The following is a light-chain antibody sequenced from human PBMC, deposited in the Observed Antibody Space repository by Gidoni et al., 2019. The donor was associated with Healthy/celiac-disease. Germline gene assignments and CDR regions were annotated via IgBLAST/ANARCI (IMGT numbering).Light chain of an antibody. CDR1: QSVSSN. Sequence: VLTPSPATLSVSPGERATLSCRASQSVSSNLAWYQQKPGQAPRLLIYGASTRATGIPSRFSGSGSGTEFTLTISSLQPEDFAVYYCQQYNNWPLTFGGGTKVEIK. CDR2: GAS. CDR3: QQYNNWPLT. V-gene: IGKV3-15*01. J-gene: IGKJ4*01.